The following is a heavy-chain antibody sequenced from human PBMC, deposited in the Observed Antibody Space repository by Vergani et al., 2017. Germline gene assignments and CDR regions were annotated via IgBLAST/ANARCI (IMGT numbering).Heavy chain of an antibody. D-gene: IGHD3-9*01. CDR3: ARVDILTGYSLFDY. CDR2: IIPIFGTA. J-gene: IGHJ4*02. V-gene: IGHV1-69*06. CDR1: GGTFSSYA. Sequence: QVQLVQSGAEVKKPGSSVKVSCKASGGTFSSYAISWVRQAPGQGLEWMGGIIPIFGTANYAQKLQGRVTMTTDTSTSTAYMELRSLRSDDTAVYYCARVDILTGYSLFDYWGQGTLVTVSS.